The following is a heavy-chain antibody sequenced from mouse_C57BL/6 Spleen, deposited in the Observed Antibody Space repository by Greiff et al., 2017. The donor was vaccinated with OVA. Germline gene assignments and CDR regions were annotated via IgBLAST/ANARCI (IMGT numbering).Heavy chain of an antibody. CDR2: IDPSDSYT. J-gene: IGHJ3*01. CDR1: GYTFTSYW. V-gene: IGHV1-69*01. CDR3: ARTSYYSNPFAY. Sequence: QVQLQQPGAELVMPGASVKLSCKASGYTFTSYWMHWVKQRPGQGLEWIGEIDPSDSYTNYNQKFKGKSTLTVDKSSSTAYMQLSSLTSEDSAVYYVARTSYYSNPFAYWGQGTLVTVSA. D-gene: IGHD2-5*01.